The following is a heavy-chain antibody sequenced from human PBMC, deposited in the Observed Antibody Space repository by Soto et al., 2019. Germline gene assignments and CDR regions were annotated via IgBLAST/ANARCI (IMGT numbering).Heavy chain of an antibody. CDR1: GGSVGSGEYY. CDR3: ARDVAHGYTENV. Sequence: QVQLQESGPGLVKPSQTLSLACTVSGGSVGSGEYYYSWIRQPPGKGLEWIGYIYDRGITNYTPSRRGRVTMSLDRCNNQVSLKLSSVTAADTAVYFCARDVAHGYTENVWGQGTMVTVSS. J-gene: IGHJ3*01. D-gene: IGHD5-18*01. CDR2: IYDRGIT. V-gene: IGHV4-30-4*01.